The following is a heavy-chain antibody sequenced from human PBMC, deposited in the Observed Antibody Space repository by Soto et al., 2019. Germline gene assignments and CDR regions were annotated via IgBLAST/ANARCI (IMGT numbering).Heavy chain of an antibody. Sequence: GDSGKVSCKASGGTFSSYAISWVRQAPGQGLEWMGGIIPIFGTANYAQKFQGRVTITADESTSTAYMELSSLRSEDTAVYYCARDIYGSSTCCRHHYYVLSVWGQRSTVIVSS. J-gene: IGHJ6*02. D-gene: IGHD2-2*01. CDR2: IIPIFGTA. V-gene: IGHV1-69*13. CDR1: GGTFSSYA. CDR3: ARDIYGSSTCCRHHYYVLSV.